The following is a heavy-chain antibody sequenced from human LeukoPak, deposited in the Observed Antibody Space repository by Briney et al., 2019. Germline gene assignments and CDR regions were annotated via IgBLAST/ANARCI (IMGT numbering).Heavy chain of an antibody. CDR2: ISGSGGST. D-gene: IGHD1-1*01. J-gene: IGHJ4*02. CDR3: AKSRSGSANWALQIFDN. V-gene: IGHV3-23*01. CDR1: GFTFRSYW. Sequence: PGGSLRLSCAASGFTFRSYWMHWVRQAPGKGLEWVSAISGSGGSTYYADSVKGRFTISRDNSKNSLFVQMNSLRAEDTAVYFCAKSRSGSANWALQIFDNWGQGTLVTVSS.